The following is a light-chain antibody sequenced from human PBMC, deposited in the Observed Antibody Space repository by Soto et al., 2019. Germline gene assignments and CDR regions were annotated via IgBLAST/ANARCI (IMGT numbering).Light chain of an antibody. CDR3: TSYSSSSTLVV. J-gene: IGLJ2*01. CDR2: EVS. CDR1: SSDVGDYNY. Sequence: QSVLTQPASVSGSPGQSITISCTGTSSDVGDYNYVSWYQQHPGKAPKLLIYEVSNRPSGVSYRFSGSKSDNTASLTISGLQAEDEADYYCTSYSSSSTLVVFGGGTQLTVL. V-gene: IGLV2-14*01.